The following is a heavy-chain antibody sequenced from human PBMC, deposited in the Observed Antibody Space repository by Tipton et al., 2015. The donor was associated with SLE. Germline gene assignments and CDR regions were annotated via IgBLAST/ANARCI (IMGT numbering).Heavy chain of an antibody. CDR1: GFTFSSYA. V-gene: IGHV3-30*04. D-gene: IGHD5-18*01. J-gene: IGHJ4*02. CDR3: ASDLYTYGSLFDY. CDR2: ISYDGSNK. Sequence: SLRLSCATSGFTFSSYAMHWVRQAPGKGLEWVAVISYDGSNKYYADSVKGRFTISRDNSKNTLYLQMNSLRAEDTAVYYCASDLYTYGSLFDYWGQGTLVTVSS.